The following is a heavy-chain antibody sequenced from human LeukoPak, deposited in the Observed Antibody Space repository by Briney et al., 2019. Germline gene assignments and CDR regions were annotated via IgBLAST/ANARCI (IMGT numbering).Heavy chain of an antibody. CDR3: ARESRITIFGVVLNWFDP. CDR1: GLTFSSYS. Sequence: GGSLRLSCAASGLTFSSYSMNWVRQAPGKGLEWVSSISSSSSYIYYADSVKGRFTISRDNAKNSLYLQMNSLRAEDTAVYYCARESRITIFGVVLNWFDPWGQGTLVTVSS. CDR2: ISSSSSYI. V-gene: IGHV3-21*01. J-gene: IGHJ5*02. D-gene: IGHD3-3*01.